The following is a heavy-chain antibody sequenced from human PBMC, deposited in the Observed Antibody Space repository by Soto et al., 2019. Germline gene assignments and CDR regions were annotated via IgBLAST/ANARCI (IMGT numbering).Heavy chain of an antibody. D-gene: IGHD2-21*02. V-gene: IGHV4-59*01. Sequence: QVQLQESGPGLVKPSETLSLTCTVSGGSISSYYWSWIRQPPGKGLEWIGYIYYSGSTNYNPSLKSRVTISVDTFKNQFSLKLSSVTAADTAVYYCASFGAVVTASYYFDYWGQGNLVTVSS. CDR2: IYYSGST. CDR1: GGSISSYY. CDR3: ASFGAVVTASYYFDY. J-gene: IGHJ4*02.